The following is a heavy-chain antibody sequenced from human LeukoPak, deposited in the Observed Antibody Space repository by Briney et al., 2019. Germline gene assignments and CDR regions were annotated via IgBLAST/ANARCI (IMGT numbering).Heavy chain of an antibody. CDR2: INPKSGGT. Sequence: GASVKVSCKASGYTFTGYYMHWVRQAPGQGLEWMGWINPKSGGTNYEQKFQGRVTMTRGTSITTAYMELRRLRSADPAVYYCAPWSSSWSAFDLWGQGTMVAASS. V-gene: IGHV1-2*02. D-gene: IGHD6-13*01. CDR3: APWSSSWSAFDL. CDR1: GYTFTGYY. J-gene: IGHJ3*01.